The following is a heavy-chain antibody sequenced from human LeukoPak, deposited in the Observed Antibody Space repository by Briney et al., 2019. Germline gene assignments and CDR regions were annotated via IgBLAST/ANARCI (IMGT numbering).Heavy chain of an antibody. D-gene: IGHD3-3*01. CDR3: ATDTIFGAPSDY. CDR2: FDPEDGET. V-gene: IGHV1-24*01. CDR1: GYTLTELS. J-gene: IGHJ4*02. Sequence: GASVKVSCKVSGYTLTELSMHWVRQAPGKGLEWMGGFDPEDGETIYAQKFQGRVTMTEDTSTDTAYMELSSLRSEDTAVYYCATDTIFGAPSDYWGQGTPVTVSS.